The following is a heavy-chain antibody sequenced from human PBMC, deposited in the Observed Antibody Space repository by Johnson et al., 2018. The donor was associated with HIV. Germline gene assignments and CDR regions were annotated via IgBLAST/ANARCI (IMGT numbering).Heavy chain of an antibody. CDR2: IRYDGSDK. CDR3: ATSTASDAFDI. J-gene: IGHJ3*02. D-gene: IGHD1-1*01. V-gene: IGHV3-30*02. Sequence: QVQLVESGGGVVRPGGSLRLSCAASGFNVDDDALSWVRQVPGKGLEWVSFIRYDGSDKHYADSVKGRFTISRDNSKNTVYLETNSLRPEDTAVYYCATSTASDAFDIWGQGTMVTVSS. CDR1: GFNVDDDA.